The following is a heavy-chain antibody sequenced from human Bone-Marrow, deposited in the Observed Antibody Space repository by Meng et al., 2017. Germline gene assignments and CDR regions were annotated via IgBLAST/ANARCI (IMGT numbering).Heavy chain of an antibody. CDR1: GGSFSGYY. J-gene: IGHJ4*02. D-gene: IGHD1-7*01. CDR2: INHSGST. CDR3: ARNRITGTTDY. V-gene: IGHV4-34*01. Sequence: SEILSLTCAVYGGSFSGYYWSWIRQPPGKGLEWIGEINHSGSTNYNPSLKSRVTISVDTSKNQFSLKLSSVTAADTAVYYCARNRITGTTDYWGQGTLVTVSS.